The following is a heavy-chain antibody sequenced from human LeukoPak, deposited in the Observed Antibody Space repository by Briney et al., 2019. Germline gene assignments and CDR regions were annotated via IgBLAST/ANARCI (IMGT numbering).Heavy chain of an antibody. J-gene: IGHJ5*02. Sequence: ASVKVSCKASGFTFTSYDINWVRQASGQGLEWMGWMNPNNGNTGYAQKFQGRVTMTRDTSISTAYMELRGLRSENTALYYCVRDGEGVAISVNYWFDPWGQGNLVSVSS. V-gene: IGHV1-8*01. CDR3: VRDGEGVAISVNYWFDP. CDR2: MNPNNGNT. CDR1: GFTFTSYD. D-gene: IGHD3-10*01.